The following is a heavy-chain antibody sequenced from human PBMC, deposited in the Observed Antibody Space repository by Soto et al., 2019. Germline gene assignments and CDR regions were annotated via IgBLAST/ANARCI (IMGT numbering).Heavy chain of an antibody. V-gene: IGHV1-2*02. CDR3: ARGGGVGVAGSAAFDM. J-gene: IGHJ3*02. Sequence: QLHLVQSGAVVKKPGASVTVSCSASGYPVTAYYMHWVRQAPGRGLEWMGGINPATGAAKYTQTFQGRVTMTGDPSKSTVFMELSGLTSEDTAVFYCARGGGVGVAGSAAFDMWGQGTLVTVSS. CDR1: GYPVTAYY. CDR2: INPATGAA. D-gene: IGHD3-3*01.